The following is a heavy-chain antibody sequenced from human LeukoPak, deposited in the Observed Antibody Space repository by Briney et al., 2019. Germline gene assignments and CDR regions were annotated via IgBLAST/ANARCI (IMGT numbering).Heavy chain of an antibody. J-gene: IGHJ6*04. CDR3: AELGITMIGGV. V-gene: IGHV3-23*01. Sequence: GTLRLSCAASGFTFSSYAMTWVRQAPGKGLEWVSAISGGGGKTYYADSVKGRFTISRDNSKNTLYLQMNSLRAEDTAVYYCAELGITMIGGVWGKGTTVTISS. CDR2: ISGGGGKT. D-gene: IGHD3-10*02. CDR1: GFTFSSYA.